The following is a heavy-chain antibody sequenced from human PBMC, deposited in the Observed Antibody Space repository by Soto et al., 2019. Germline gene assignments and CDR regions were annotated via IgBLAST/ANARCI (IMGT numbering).Heavy chain of an antibody. CDR1: GYTFTSYG. CDR3: ARCNLEGYWGSGLDY. V-gene: IGHV1-18*01. D-gene: IGHD3-10*01. J-gene: IGHJ4*02. Sequence: QVQLVQSGAEVKKPGASVKVSCKASGYTFTSYGISWVRQAPGQGLEWMGWISAYNGNTNYAQKLKGKVTMTTDTSRSTDYMELRSLRFDDTAVYYCARCNLEGYWGSGLDYWGQGSLVTASS. CDR2: ISAYNGNT.